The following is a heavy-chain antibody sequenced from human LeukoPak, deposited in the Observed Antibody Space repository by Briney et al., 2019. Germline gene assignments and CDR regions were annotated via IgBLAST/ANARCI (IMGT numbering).Heavy chain of an antibody. CDR1: GGSVISGTYY. Sequence: SETLSLTCNVSGGSVISGTYYWTWIRQPPGKGLEWIGYIYYNGSTNYSPSLKSRVTISVDTSKNQFSLKLTSVTPADTAVYYCAREVDSYGPLDYWGQGTLVTVSS. D-gene: IGHD5-18*01. J-gene: IGHJ4*02. CDR3: AREVDSYGPLDY. V-gene: IGHV4-61*01. CDR2: IYYNGST.